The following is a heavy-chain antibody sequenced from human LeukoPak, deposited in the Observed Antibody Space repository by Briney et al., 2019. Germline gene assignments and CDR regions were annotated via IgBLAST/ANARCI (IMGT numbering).Heavy chain of an antibody. Sequence: GGSLRLSCAASGFTFSSYWMSWVRQAPGKGLEWVANIKQDGSQKYYVDSVKGRFSISRDNAENSLYLQMNSLRAEDTAVYYCARVGSGWYQTRFDYWGQGTLVTVSS. V-gene: IGHV3-7*01. CDR1: GFTFSSYW. CDR3: ARVGSGWYQTRFDY. D-gene: IGHD6-19*01. CDR2: IKQDGSQK. J-gene: IGHJ4*02.